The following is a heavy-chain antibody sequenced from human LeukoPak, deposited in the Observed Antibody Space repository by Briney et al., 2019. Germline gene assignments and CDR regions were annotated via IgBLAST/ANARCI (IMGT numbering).Heavy chain of an antibody. V-gene: IGHV3-64D*06. J-gene: IGHJ4*02. D-gene: IGHD5-12*01. CDR3: VKALGGATTPS. CDR1: GFTFSSYA. CDR2: ISSNGGST. Sequence: GGSLRLSCSASGFTFSSYAMHWVRQAPGKGLEYVSAISSNGGSTYYADSVKGRFTISRDNSKNTLYLQMSSLRAEDTAVYYCVKALGGATTPSGGGGPLVTVSS.